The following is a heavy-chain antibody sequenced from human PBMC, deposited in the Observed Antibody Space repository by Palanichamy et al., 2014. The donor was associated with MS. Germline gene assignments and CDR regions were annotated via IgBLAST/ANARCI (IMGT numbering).Heavy chain of an antibody. CDR1: GYTFTRYG. V-gene: IGHV1-18*01. CDR3: ARDPTTTTPGRFFDP. CDR2: ISAYSGNT. Sequence: QVQLVQSGAEVKKPGASVKVSCKASGYTFTRYGISWARQAPGQGLEWMGWISAYSGNTKYAQKFQGRVTMTTDTSTSTAYMELRSLRSNDTAVYYCARDPTTTTPGRFFDPWGQGTLVTVSS. D-gene: IGHD4-17*01. J-gene: IGHJ5*02.